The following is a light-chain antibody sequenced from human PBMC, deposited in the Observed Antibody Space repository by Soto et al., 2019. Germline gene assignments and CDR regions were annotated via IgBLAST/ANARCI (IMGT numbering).Light chain of an antibody. CDR1: QSVRSRF. V-gene: IGKV3D-20*01. Sequence: IVLTQSPATLSLSPGERATLSCRASQSVRSRFLAWYQQKPGLAPRLLIYDASRRATGVPHRFSGIGSGTDFTLTISRLEPEDFAVYYGQQYRNSRNLTFCGGTKVDIK. J-gene: IGKJ4*01. CDR2: DAS. CDR3: QQYRNSRNLT.